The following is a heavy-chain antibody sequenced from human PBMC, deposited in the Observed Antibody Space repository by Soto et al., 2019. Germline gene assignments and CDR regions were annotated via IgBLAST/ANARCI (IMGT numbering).Heavy chain of an antibody. CDR3: ARPPLGIAAAGTFGAFDI. CDR2: IYYSGST. Sequence: SETLSLTCTVSGGSISSSSYYWGWIRQPPGKGLEWIGSIYYSGSTYYNPSLKSRVTISVDTSKNQFSLKLSSVTAADTAVYYCARPPLGIAAAGTFGAFDIWGQGTMVTVSS. D-gene: IGHD6-13*01. J-gene: IGHJ3*02. CDR1: GGSISSSSYY. V-gene: IGHV4-39*01.